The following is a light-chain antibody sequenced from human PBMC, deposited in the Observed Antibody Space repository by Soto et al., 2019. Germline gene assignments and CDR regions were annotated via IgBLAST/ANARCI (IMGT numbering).Light chain of an antibody. CDR1: QSVSSN. Sequence: IVMTQSPATLSVSPGERATLSCRASQSVSSNLAWYQQKPGQAPRLLSYGASSRATGIPDRFSGTGSETDFTRTISRLEPEEFAVYYCQQYENSPITFGQGTRLEIK. CDR2: GAS. V-gene: IGKV3-20*01. CDR3: QQYENSPIT. J-gene: IGKJ5*01.